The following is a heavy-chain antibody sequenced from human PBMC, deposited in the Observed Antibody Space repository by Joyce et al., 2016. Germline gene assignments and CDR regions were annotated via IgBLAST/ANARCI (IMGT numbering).Heavy chain of an antibody. Sequence: EMQLEESGGTLVHPGGSLSLSCTVSQTRSNNYVMAWVRQAPGKGMEWVSAISTSGSGRYYADAVKGRFTVSRDNNKNMVYLQMTSLQTEDTAIYYCARAMTVVVAYTIRDGFDVWGRGTLVAVSS. V-gene: IGHV3-23*04. CDR3: ARAMTVVVAYTIRDGFDV. J-gene: IGHJ3*01. CDR2: ISTSGSGR. D-gene: IGHD2-15*01. CDR1: QTRSNNYV.